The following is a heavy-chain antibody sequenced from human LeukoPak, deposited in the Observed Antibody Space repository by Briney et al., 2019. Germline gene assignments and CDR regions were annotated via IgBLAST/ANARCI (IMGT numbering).Heavy chain of an antibody. V-gene: IGHV4-30-4*01. CDR2: IYYSGAT. CDR3: ARDQSGYATLDI. J-gene: IGHJ3*02. CDR1: GGCISSGGNY. D-gene: IGHD2-15*01. Sequence: PSETLSLTCTVSGGCISSGGNYWSWIRQPPGKGLEWIGYIYYSGATYYNPSLKSRVTISIDTSRNQFSLELNSVTAADTAVYYCARDQSGYATLDIWGQGTMVTVSS.